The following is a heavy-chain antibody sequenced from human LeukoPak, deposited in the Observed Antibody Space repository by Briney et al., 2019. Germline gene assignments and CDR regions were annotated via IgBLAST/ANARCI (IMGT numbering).Heavy chain of an antibody. J-gene: IGHJ4*02. Sequence: GGSLRLSCAASGFTFSSLDMAWVGQAPGKRLEWVSGISASGSNTFYADSVKSRFTISRDNSKNTLYLQMSSLRVEDTAIYYCAKDSVRSGGWFYFDNWGQGTLLSVSS. CDR1: GFTFSSLD. D-gene: IGHD6-19*01. CDR2: ISASGSNT. V-gene: IGHV3-23*01. CDR3: AKDSVRSGGWFYFDN.